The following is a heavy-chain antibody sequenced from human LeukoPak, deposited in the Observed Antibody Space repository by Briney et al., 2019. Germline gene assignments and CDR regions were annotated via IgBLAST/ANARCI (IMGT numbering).Heavy chain of an antibody. V-gene: IGHV1-18*04. CDR2: ISAYNGNT. D-gene: IGHD6-19*01. J-gene: IGHJ5*02. Sequence: ASVKVSCKASGYPFTAYYIHWVRQAPGQGLEWMGWISAYNGNTNYAQKFQGRVTITADKSTSTAYMELSSLRSEDTAVYYCAREGIAVAGNWFDPWGQGTLVTVSS. CDR3: AREGIAVAGNWFDP. CDR1: GYPFTAYY.